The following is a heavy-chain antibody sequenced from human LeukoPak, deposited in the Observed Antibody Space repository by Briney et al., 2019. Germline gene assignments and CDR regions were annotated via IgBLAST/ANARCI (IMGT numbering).Heavy chain of an antibody. Sequence: GGSLKLSCAASGVTFSGSGVHWVRQASGKGLEWVGRIRSKANSYATAFPASVKGRFTISRDDSKNTAYLQMNSLKTEDTAVYYCTTGYARARHDHYWGQGTLVVVSA. D-gene: IGHD2-2*01. J-gene: IGHJ4*02. CDR1: GVTFSGSG. V-gene: IGHV3-73*01. CDR2: IRSKANSYAT. CDR3: TTGYARARHDHY.